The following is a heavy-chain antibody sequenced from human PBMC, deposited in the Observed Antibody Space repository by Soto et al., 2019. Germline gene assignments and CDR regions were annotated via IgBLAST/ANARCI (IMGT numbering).Heavy chain of an antibody. CDR3: ARSNPGIWFGEPQLYYFDY. Sequence: SETLSLTCTVSGGSISSYYWSWIRQPPGKGLEWIGYIYYSGSTNYNPSLKSRVTISVDTSKNQFSLKLSSVTAADTAVYYCARSNPGIWFGEPQLYYFDYYGQGTLVTVSS. CDR2: IYYSGST. J-gene: IGHJ4*02. CDR1: GGSISSYY. V-gene: IGHV4-59*01. D-gene: IGHD3-10*01.